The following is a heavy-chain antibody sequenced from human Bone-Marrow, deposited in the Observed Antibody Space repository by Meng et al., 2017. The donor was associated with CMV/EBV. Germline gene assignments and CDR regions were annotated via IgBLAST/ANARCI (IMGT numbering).Heavy chain of an antibody. CDR3: ARDGGTLYGMDV. CDR1: GGTFSSYA. V-gene: IGHV1-69*10. D-gene: IGHD3-16*01. J-gene: IGHJ6*02. Sequence: SVKVSCKASGGTFSSYAISWVRQAPGQGLEWMGGIIPILGIANYAQKFQGRVTMTRDTSTSTVYMELSSLRSEDTAVYYCARDGGTLYGMDVWGQGTTVTVSS. CDR2: IIPILGIA.